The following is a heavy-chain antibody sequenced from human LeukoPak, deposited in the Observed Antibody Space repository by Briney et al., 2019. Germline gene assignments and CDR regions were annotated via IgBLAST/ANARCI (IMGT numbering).Heavy chain of an antibody. Sequence: PGGSLRLSCAASGLTFRTSRMNWVRQAPGKGLEWVSYISSTGNTIYYADSVKGRFTISRDNAKNSLYLQMNSLRADDTAVYYCAPVYCNTSSCFHHFEFWGQGTLVTVSS. J-gene: IGHJ4*02. CDR3: APVYCNTSSCFHHFEF. D-gene: IGHD2/OR15-2a*01. CDR1: GLTFRTSR. CDR2: ISSTGNTI. V-gene: IGHV3-48*04.